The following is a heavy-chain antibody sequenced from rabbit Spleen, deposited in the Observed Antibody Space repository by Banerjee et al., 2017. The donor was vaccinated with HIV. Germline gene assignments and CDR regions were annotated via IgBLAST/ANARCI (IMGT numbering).Heavy chain of an antibody. D-gene: IGHD6-1*01. Sequence: QEQLVESGGGLVQPGASLTLTCTASGFTISISDWIYWVRQAPGKGLEWIGYIDPIFGTTYYASWAKGRFTISKTSSTTVTLQMTSLTAADTATYFCAREKSGDHGYDLWGQGTLVTVS. CDR3: AREKSGDHGYDL. V-gene: IGHV1S45*01. J-gene: IGHJ3*01. CDR1: GFTISISDW. CDR2: IDPIFGTT.